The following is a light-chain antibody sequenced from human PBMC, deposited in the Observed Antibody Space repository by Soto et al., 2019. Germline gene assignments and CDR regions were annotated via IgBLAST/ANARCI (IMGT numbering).Light chain of an antibody. J-gene: IGLJ1*01. V-gene: IGLV2-18*01. CDR3: TLYTSENTDV. CDR2: EAS. Sequence: QSALTQPPSVSGSPGQSVTISCTGTSTYFVSYNRVSWYQQPPGTAPKLIIYEASNRPSGVPDRFSGSKSGNTASLTISGLQAADEADYYCTLYTSENTDVFGTGTKVTVL. CDR1: STYFVSYNR.